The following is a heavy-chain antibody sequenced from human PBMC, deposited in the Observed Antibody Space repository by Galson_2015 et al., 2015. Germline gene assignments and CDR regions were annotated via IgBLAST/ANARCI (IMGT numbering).Heavy chain of an antibody. J-gene: IGHJ4*02. Sequence: QSGAEVKKPGESLRISCKGSGYSFTSYWISWVRQMPGKGLEWMGRIDPSDSYTNYSPSFQGHVTISADKSISTAYLQWSSLKASDTAMYCCARFGVGRYYGSGSPTGDWGQGTLVTVSS. CDR1: GYSFTSYW. V-gene: IGHV5-10-1*01. CDR2: IDPSDSYT. CDR3: ARFGVGRYYGSGSPTGD. D-gene: IGHD3-10*01.